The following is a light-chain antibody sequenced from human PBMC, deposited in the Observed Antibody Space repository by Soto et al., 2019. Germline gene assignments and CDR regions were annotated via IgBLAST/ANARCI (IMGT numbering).Light chain of an antibody. V-gene: IGLV8-61*01. CDR3: VLYMGSGISV. CDR2: NTN. Sequence: QTVVTQEPSLSVSPGGTVTLTCGLRSGSVSTSYYSSWYQQTPGQAPRTLIYNTNTRSSGVPDRFSGSILGNKAALTITGSQADDECDYYCVLYMGSGISVFGGGTKLTVL. CDR1: SGSVSTSYY. J-gene: IGLJ2*01.